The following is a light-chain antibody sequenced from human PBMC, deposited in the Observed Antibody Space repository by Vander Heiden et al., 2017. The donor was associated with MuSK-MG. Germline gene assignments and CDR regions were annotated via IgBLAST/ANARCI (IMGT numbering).Light chain of an antibody. Sequence: DIHMTQYPSSLSASVGDRVPITCHARQEISKYLNWYQQKPGKAPKLLIYDASKLETGVPSRFSGSGSGTDFTFTISRLQPEDIATYYCQQYDNLPWTFGQGTKVEIK. J-gene: IGKJ1*01. CDR2: DAS. V-gene: IGKV1-33*01. CDR1: QEISKY. CDR3: QQYDNLPWT.